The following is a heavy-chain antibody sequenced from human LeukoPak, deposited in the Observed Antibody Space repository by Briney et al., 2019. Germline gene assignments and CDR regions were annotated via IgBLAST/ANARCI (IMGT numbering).Heavy chain of an antibody. Sequence: SVKVSCKASGGSFSSYAISWVRQAPGQGLEWMGGIIPIFGTANYAQKFQGRVTITADESTSTAYMELSRLRSEDTAVYYCARVDCSGGSCYFDYWGQGTLVTVSS. V-gene: IGHV1-69*01. CDR1: GGSFSSYA. D-gene: IGHD2-15*01. CDR2: IIPIFGTA. CDR3: ARVDCSGGSCYFDY. J-gene: IGHJ4*02.